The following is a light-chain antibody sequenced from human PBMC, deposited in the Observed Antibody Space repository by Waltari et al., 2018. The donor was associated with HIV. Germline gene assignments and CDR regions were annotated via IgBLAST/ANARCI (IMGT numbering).Light chain of an antibody. V-gene: IGKV3-20*01. CDR2: DAS. Sequence: EIVLTQSPGTLSLSPGERVTLSCRASQSVSSNYLAWYQQKPGQAPRLLIFDASSRATGIPDRFSGSGSGTDFTLTISRLEPEDFAVYYCQQYDTSPQITFGGGTKVEIK. CDR1: QSVSSNY. CDR3: QQYDTSPQIT. J-gene: IGKJ4*01.